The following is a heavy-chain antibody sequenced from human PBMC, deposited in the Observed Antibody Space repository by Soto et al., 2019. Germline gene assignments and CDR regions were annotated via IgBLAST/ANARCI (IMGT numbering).Heavy chain of an antibody. Sequence: GGSLRLSCTVAGFAFTNYGINWVRQAPGKGLEWVSSISKSDYTYYSDSVKGRFAISRDNAKGSVSLQMNTLRVEDTAVYYCAREDSIIIPAVSDFWGQGTLVTVSS. CDR1: GFAFTNYG. V-gene: IGHV3-21*01. CDR2: ISKSDYT. D-gene: IGHD2-2*01. J-gene: IGHJ4*02. CDR3: AREDSIIIPAVSDF.